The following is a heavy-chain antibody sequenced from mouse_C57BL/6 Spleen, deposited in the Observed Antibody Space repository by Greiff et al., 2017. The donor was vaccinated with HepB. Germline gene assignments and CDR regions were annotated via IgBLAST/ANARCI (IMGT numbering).Heavy chain of an antibody. V-gene: IGHV1-80*01. Sequence: QVQLQQSGAELVKPGASVKISCKASGYAFSSYWMNWVKQRPGKGLEWIGQIYPGDGDTNYNGKFKGKATLTADKSSSTAYMQLSSLTSEDSAVYFCARGNWDRGQGCDYWGQGTTLTVSS. CDR3: ARGNWDRGQGCDY. J-gene: IGHJ2*01. CDR1: GYAFSSYW. CDR2: IYPGDGDT. D-gene: IGHD4-1*01.